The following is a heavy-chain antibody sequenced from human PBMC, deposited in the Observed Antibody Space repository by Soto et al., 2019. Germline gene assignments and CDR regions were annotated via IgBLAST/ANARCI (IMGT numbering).Heavy chain of an antibody. D-gene: IGHD5-18*01. V-gene: IGHV1-18*01. CDR1: GYTFTNYG. Sequence: QVQLVQSGAEVREPGASVKVSCKASGYTFTNYGVSWVRQAPGQGLEWMGWIGGYKGNTNYAQKLQGRVNLTTDTTQSKAYMELRSLRSDDTAVYYCAPHTLDTGMPSGYWGQGTLVTVSS. J-gene: IGHJ4*02. CDR2: IGGYKGNT. CDR3: APHTLDTGMPSGY.